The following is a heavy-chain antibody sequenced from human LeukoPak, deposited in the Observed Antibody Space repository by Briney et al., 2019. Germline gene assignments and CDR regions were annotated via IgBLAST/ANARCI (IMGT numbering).Heavy chain of an antibody. V-gene: IGHV3-33*01. J-gene: IGHJ1*01. D-gene: IGHD3-16*01. CDR2: IWYDGSNK. CDR3: ARDQRPGWGEYFQH. Sequence: GKSLRLSCAASEFTFSSYGMHWVRQAPGKGLEWVAVIWYDGSNKYYADSVKGRFTISRDNSKNTVYLQMNSLRVEDTAVYYCARDQRPGWGEYFQHWGQGTLVTVSS. CDR1: EFTFSSYG.